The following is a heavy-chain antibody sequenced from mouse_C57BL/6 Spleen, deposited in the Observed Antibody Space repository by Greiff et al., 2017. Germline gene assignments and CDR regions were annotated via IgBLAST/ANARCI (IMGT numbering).Heavy chain of an antibody. D-gene: IGHD2-4*01. Sequence: QVQLQQPGAELVRPGSSVKLSCKASGYTFTSYWMHWVKQRPIQGLEWIGNIDPSDSETHYNQKFKDKATLTVDKSSSTAYMQLSSLSSEDSAVYYCARKRGIYYDYDVYYFDYWGQGTTLTVSS. CDR3: ARKRGIYYDYDVYYFDY. J-gene: IGHJ2*01. CDR2: IDPSDSET. V-gene: IGHV1-52*01. CDR1: GYTFTSYW.